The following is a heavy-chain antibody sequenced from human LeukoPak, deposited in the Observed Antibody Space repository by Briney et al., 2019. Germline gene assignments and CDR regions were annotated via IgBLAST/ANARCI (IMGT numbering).Heavy chain of an antibody. J-gene: IGHJ4*02. CDR1: GGTFSSYA. CDR2: IIPILGIA. Sequence: SVKVFCKASGGTFSSYAISWVRQAPGQGLEWMGRIIPILGIANYAQKFQGRVTITADKSTSTAYMELSSLRSEDTAVYYCARAGIAEAYDYWGQGTLVTVSS. D-gene: IGHD6-19*01. CDR3: ARAGIAEAYDY. V-gene: IGHV1-69*04.